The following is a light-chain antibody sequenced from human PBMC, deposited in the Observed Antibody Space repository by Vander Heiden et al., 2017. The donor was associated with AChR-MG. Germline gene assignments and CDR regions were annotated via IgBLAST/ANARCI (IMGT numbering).Light chain of an antibody. Sequence: EIVMTQSPAILSVSPGERATLSCRASQSVSSNLAWYQHKPGQAPRLLIYGASTRATGIPARFSGSGSGAEFTLTISGLQPEDFAVYYCQQYNNWPPWTFGQGTKVEVK. J-gene: IGKJ1*01. V-gene: IGKV3-15*01. CDR2: GAS. CDR1: QSVSSN. CDR3: QQYNNWPPWT.